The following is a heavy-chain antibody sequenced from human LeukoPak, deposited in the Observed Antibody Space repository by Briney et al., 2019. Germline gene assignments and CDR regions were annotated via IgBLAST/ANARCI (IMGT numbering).Heavy chain of an antibody. J-gene: IGHJ6*03. V-gene: IGHV4-59*08. CDR3: ARHPYYYYYMDV. CDR1: GGSISSYY. CDR2: IYYSGST. Sequence: SETLSLTRTVSGGSISSYYWSWIRQPPGKGLEWIGYIYYSGSTNYNPSLKSRVTISVDTSKNQFSLKLSSVTAADTAVYYCARHPYYYYYMDVWGKGTTVTVSS.